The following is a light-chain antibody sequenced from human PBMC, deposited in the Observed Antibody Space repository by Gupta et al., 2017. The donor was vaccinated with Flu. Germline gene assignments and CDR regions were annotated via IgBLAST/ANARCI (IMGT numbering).Light chain of an antibody. V-gene: IGKV1-39*01. Sequence: DIQLTQSPSSLSASVGDRVSITCRASQSISSYLNWYQQKPVTATKLLIYAASSLQSGVPSRFSGSGSVTDFTLTIISLQPEDFATYYCQQSYSTLRFTCGPGTKVDIK. CDR3: QQSYSTLRFT. CDR2: AAS. J-gene: IGKJ3*01. CDR1: QSISSY.